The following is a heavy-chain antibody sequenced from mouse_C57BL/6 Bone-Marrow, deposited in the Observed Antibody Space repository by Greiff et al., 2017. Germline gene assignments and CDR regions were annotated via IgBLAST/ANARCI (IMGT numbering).Heavy chain of an antibody. CDR3: TRGDYDYAWFAY. J-gene: IGHJ3*01. CDR2: IDPETGGT. D-gene: IGHD2-4*01. V-gene: IGHV1-15*01. CDR1: GYTFTDYE. Sequence: VQLQQPGAELVRPGASVTLSCKASGYTFTDYEMHWVKQTPVHGLEWIGAIDPETGGTAYNQKFKGKAILTADKSSSTAYMELRSLTSDDSAVYYCTRGDYDYAWFAYWGQGTLVTVSA.